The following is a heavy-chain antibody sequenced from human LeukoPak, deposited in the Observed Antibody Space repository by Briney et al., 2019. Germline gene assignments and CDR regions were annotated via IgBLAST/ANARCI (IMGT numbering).Heavy chain of an antibody. CDR1: GYTFTGYY. D-gene: IGHD2-2*01. CDR3: ARDPPTDPHTHIVVVPAAIFYYYYGMDV. Sequence: GASVKVSCKASGYTFTGYYMHWVRQAPGQGLEWMGWINPNSGGTNYAQKLQGRVTMTTDTSTSTAYMELRSLRSDDTAVYYCARDPPTDPHTHIVVVPAAIFYYYYGMDVWGQGTTVTVSS. J-gene: IGHJ6*02. V-gene: IGHV1-2*02. CDR2: INPNSGGT.